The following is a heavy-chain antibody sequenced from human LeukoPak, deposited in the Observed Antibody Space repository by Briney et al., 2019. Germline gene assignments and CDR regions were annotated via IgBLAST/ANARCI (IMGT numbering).Heavy chain of an antibody. CDR1: GYTFTGYY. V-gene: IGHV1-18*04. CDR3: ARDPTVTIFDY. CDR2: ISAYNGNT. J-gene: IGHJ4*02. D-gene: IGHD4-17*01. Sequence: ASVKVSCKASGYTFTGYYMHWVRQAPGQGLEWMGWISAYNGNTNYAQKLQGRVTMTTDTSTSTAYMELRSLRSDDTAVYYCARDPTVTIFDYWGQGTLVTVSS.